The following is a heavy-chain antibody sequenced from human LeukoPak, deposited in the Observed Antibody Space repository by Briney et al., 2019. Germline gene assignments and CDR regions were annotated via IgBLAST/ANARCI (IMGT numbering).Heavy chain of an antibody. J-gene: IGHJ6*02. CDR1: EFIFSGFN. V-gene: IGHV3-21*01. Sequence: PGGSLRLSCVASEFIFSGFNIHWVRQAPGKGLQWVSSISSRSSYIYYADSVKGRFTLSRDNAKNSLYLQMNSLRAEDTAVYYCAREVGSGKTSGSYGMDVWGQGTTVTVSS. CDR3: AREVGSGKTSGSYGMDV. D-gene: IGHD1-26*01. CDR2: ISSRSSYI.